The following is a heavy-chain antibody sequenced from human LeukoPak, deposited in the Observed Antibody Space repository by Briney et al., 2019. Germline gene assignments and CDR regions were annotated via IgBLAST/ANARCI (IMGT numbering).Heavy chain of an antibody. CDR2: IWYDGSNK. Sequence: GGSLRLSCAASGFTFTSYGMHWVRQAPGKGLEWVAVIWYDGSNKYYADSVKGRFTISRDNSKNTLYLQMNSLRAEDTAVYYCARDYVAVAGLDYWGQGTLVTVSS. CDR3: ARDYVAVAGLDY. D-gene: IGHD6-19*01. V-gene: IGHV3-33*01. CDR1: GFTFTSYG. J-gene: IGHJ4*02.